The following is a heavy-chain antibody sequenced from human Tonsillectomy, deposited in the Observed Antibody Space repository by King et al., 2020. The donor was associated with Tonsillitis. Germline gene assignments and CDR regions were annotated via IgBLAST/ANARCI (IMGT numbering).Heavy chain of an antibody. J-gene: IGHJ4*02. Sequence: VQLVESGAEVKKPGESLKISCKCSGSSFTTHWIGWVRQMPGKGLEWMGISYSDDSDTSYSPSFQGQVTFSADKSISTAYLQWCSLRASDTAMYYCASRNSRGGDFDYWGQGTLVTVSS. D-gene: IGHD6-19*01. CDR2: SYSDDSDT. CDR3: ASRNSRGGDFDY. V-gene: IGHV5-51*01. CDR1: GSSFTTHW.